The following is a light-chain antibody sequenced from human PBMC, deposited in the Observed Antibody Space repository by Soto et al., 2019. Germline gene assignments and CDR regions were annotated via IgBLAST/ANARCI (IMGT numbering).Light chain of an antibody. CDR1: QSVSSSY. CDR2: GAS. V-gene: IGKV3-20*01. CDR3: QRNGSSPLT. J-gene: IGKJ4*01. Sequence: EMALTQSPGTLSLSPEERATLSCRASQSVSSSYLARYQQKPGQARRLLVYGASNRATSIPDRFNGSRSGTVFTLTISRQEPDEFAVYCCQRNGSSPLTFGGAIKVEIK.